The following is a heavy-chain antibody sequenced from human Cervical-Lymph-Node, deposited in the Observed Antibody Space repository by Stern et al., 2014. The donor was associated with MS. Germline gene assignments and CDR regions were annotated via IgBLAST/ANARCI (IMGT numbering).Heavy chain of an antibody. J-gene: IGHJ2*01. CDR2: ISSTGNTI. D-gene: IGHD4-23*01. CDR3: ARDNVGGLTTVITDSWYFDF. Sequence: QVQLVQSGGGLVKPGGSLRLSCAASGFPFSAYSMSWIRQAPGKGLEWVSYISSTGNTISYADSVKGRFTVSRDNAKNSLYLQMNSLRAEDTAVYYCARDNVGGLTTVITDSWYFDFWGRGTLITVSS. V-gene: IGHV3-11*01. CDR1: GFPFSAYS.